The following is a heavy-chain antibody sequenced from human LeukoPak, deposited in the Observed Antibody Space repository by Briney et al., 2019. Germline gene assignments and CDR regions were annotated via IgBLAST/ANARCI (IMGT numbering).Heavy chain of an antibody. D-gene: IGHD3-3*01. CDR1: GASMSGYY. CDR3: ARLKRITIFGVAIKRGHAFDI. Sequence: SETLSLTCNVSGASMSGYYWSWFRQPPGKGLEWIAYIYYSGSTKYNPSLKSRLTMSVDTSKRQFSLRLTSVTAADTAVYYCARLKRITIFGVAIKRGHAFDIWGQGTMVTVSS. CDR2: IYYSGST. V-gene: IGHV4-59*12. J-gene: IGHJ3*02.